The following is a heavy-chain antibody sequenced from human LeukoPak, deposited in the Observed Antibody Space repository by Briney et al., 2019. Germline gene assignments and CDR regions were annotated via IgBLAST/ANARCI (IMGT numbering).Heavy chain of an antibody. CDR3: ARHRLNYYDSSHDAFDI. D-gene: IGHD3-22*01. CDR2: IHPGDSDT. V-gene: IGHV5-51*01. CDR1: RYNFTNYW. Sequence: GESLKISCEGSRYNFTNYWIGWVRQMPGKGLEWMGIIHPGDSDTRYSPSFKGQVTISADKSIATAYLQWNSLKASDTAMYYCARHRLNYYDSSHDAFDIWGQGTMVTVSS. J-gene: IGHJ3*02.